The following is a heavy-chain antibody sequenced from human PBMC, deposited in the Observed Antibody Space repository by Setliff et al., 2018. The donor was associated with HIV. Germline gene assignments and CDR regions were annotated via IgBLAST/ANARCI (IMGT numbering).Heavy chain of an antibody. D-gene: IGHD3-16*01. CDR2: IDTDRGDT. J-gene: IGHJ4*02. CDR1: GYTFPDYY. CDR3: AWGTRRPIDS. Sequence: ASVKVSCKVSGYTFPDYYMQWVRQAPGKGLEWMGLIDTDRGDTVYAEKFQGRVTITADRSIDIAYMKLSSLTSEDTAMYFCAWGTRRPIDSWGQGTLVTVSS. V-gene: IGHV1-69-2*01.